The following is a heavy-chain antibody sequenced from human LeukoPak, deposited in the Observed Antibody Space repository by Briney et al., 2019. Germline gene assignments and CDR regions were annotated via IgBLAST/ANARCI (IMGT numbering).Heavy chain of an antibody. V-gene: IGHV4-59*01. CDR2: IYYSGTT. CDR3: ARGFTLFDP. D-gene: IGHD2/OR15-2a*01. CDR1: GDSISHYY. J-gene: IGHJ5*02. Sequence: SETLSLTCIVSGDSISHYYWNWIRQPPGKGLEWIGYIYYSGTTNYNPSLKSRVTISVDTSKNQFSLKLSSVTTADTAVYYCARGFTLFDPWGQGTLVTVSS.